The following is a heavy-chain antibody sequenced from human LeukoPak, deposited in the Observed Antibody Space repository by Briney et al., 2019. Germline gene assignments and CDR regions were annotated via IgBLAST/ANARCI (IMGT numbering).Heavy chain of an antibody. J-gene: IGHJ4*02. Sequence: GRSLRLSCAASGFSFNSYGMHWVRQAPGKGLEWVAVISYDGSNKYYADSVKGRFTISRDNSKNTLYLQMNSLRAEDTAVYYCARANLYYFDYWGQGTLVTVSS. CDR2: ISYDGSNK. CDR1: GFSFNSYG. CDR3: ARANLYYFDY. V-gene: IGHV3-30*03. D-gene: IGHD1-14*01.